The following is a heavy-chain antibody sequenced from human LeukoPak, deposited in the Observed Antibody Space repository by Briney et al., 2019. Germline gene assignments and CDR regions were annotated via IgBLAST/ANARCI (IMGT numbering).Heavy chain of an antibody. J-gene: IGHJ4*02. V-gene: IGHV4-59*01. CDR3: ARAVIVAGTLYFDY. CDR1: GGSISSYY. Sequence: SETLSLTCTVSGGSISSYYWSWLRQPPGKGLEWIGYIYYSGSTNYNPSLKSRVTISVDTSKNQFSLKLSSVTAADTAVYYCARAVIVAGTLYFDYWGQGTLVIVSS. D-gene: IGHD6-19*01. CDR2: IYYSGST.